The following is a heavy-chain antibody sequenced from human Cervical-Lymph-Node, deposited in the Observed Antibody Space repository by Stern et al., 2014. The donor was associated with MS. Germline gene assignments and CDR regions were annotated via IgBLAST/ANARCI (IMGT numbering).Heavy chain of an antibody. J-gene: IGHJ4*02. D-gene: IGHD1-1*01. CDR1: GFTFDDSA. CDR2: INYNGGGV. V-gene: IGHV3-9*01. Sequence: VQLVESGGGLVQPGRSLRLSCAASGFTFDDSAMHWVRQAPGKGLEWVSRINYNGGGVVYAASVKGRFTISRDNAENTLFLEMNSLRPEDTALYFCAKDMGKIRTGNLDYWGQGTRVTVPS. CDR3: AKDMGKIRTGNLDY.